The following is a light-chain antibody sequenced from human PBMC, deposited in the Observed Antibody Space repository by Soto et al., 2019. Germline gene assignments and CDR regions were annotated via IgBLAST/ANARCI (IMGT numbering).Light chain of an antibody. CDR2: ATS. CDR3: QQSFSTPGT. J-gene: IGKJ1*01. V-gene: IGKV1-39*01. CDR1: QTIAGY. Sequence: DIQMTQSPSSLSASVGDRVTITCRASQTIAGYLNWYQQKPRKAPRLLIYATSSLQSGVPCRFRGSGSGTDFTLTISSLQPEDFATYYWQQSFSTPGTFGQGTKVDIK.